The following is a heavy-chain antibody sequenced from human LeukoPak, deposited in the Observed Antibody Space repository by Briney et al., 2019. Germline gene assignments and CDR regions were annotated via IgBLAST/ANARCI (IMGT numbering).Heavy chain of an antibody. CDR2: ISAYNGNT. Sequence: ASVKVSCKASGYTFTSYGISWVRQAPGQGLEWMGWISAYNGNTNYAQKLQGRVTMTTDTSTSTAYMELRSLRSDDTAVYYCARGQRPYDILTGYSQTWDYWGQGTLVTVSS. CDR1: GYTFTSYG. CDR3: ARGQRPYDILTGYSQTWDY. D-gene: IGHD3-9*01. J-gene: IGHJ4*02. V-gene: IGHV1-18*01.